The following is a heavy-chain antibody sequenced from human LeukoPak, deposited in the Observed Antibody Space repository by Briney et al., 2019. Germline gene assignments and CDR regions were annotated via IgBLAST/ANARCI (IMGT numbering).Heavy chain of an antibody. CDR2: IIPIFGTA. CDR1: GGTFSSYA. CDR3: ATSPVVVVPAAIDY. J-gene: IGHJ4*02. D-gene: IGHD2-2*01. V-gene: IGHV1-69*13. Sequence: SVKVSCKASGGTFSSYAISWVRQAPGQGLEWMGGIIPIFGTANYAQKFQGRVMITADESTSTAYMELSSLRSEDTAVYYCATSPVVVVPAAIDYWGQGTLVTVSS.